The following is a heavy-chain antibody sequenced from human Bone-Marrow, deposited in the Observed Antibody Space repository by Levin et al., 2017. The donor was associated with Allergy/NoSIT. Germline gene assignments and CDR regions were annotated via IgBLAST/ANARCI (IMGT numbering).Heavy chain of an antibody. Sequence: GESLKISCAASGFTVSSNYMSWVRQAPGKGLEWVSVIYSGGSTYYADSVKGRFTISRDNSKNTLYLQMNSLRAEDTAVYYCARDQITAAQTYYYYGMDVWGQGTTVTVSS. CDR3: ARDQITAAQTYYYYGMDV. D-gene: IGHD6-13*01. CDR2: IYSGGST. V-gene: IGHV3-66*01. CDR1: GFTVSSNY. J-gene: IGHJ6*02.